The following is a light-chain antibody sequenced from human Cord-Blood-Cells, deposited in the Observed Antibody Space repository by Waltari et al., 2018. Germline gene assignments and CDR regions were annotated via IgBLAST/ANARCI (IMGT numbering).Light chain of an antibody. CDR3: SSYAGSNKYV. CDR2: EVS. V-gene: IGLV2-8*01. J-gene: IGLJ1*01. CDR1: SSDGGGYNC. Sequence: QPALTQPPSASGSPGQSVTISCTGTSSDGGGYNCVSWYQQHAGKGPKLMIYEVSKRPSGVPERCPGSESGNTAQRTVYGLQVEDDAEYYCSSYAGSNKYVFGTWTKLTVL.